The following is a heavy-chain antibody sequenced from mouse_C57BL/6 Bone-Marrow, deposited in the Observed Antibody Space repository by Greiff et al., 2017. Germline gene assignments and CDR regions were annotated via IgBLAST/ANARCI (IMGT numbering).Heavy chain of an antibody. CDR3: ASSDPRGRSFDV. CDR2: IHPTSGRT. Sequence: QVQLQQPGAELVKPGASVKMSCKASGYTFTSYWLTWVKQRPGQGLEWIGDIHPTSGRTNYNEKFKSKAILTVDTSSNTAYMQLSSLTSENSAVFDCASSDPRGRSFDVWGQGTTLTVSS. D-gene: IGHD3-1*01. V-gene: IGHV1-55*01. J-gene: IGHJ2*01. CDR1: GYTFTSYW.